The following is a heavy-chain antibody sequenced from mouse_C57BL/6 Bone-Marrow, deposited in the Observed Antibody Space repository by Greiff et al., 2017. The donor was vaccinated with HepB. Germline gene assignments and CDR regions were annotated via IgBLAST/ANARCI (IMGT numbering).Heavy chain of an antibody. V-gene: IGHV1-81*01. CDR2: IYPRSGNT. CDR1: GYTFTSYG. CDR3: ARSYYGNYLYYFDY. J-gene: IGHJ2*01. D-gene: IGHD2-10*01. Sequence: VQLQQSGAELARPGASVKLSCKASGYTFTSYGISWVKQRTGQGLEWIGEIYPRSGNTYYNEKFKGKATLTADKSSSTAYMELRSLTSEDSAVYLCARSYYGNYLYYFDYWGQGTTLTVSS.